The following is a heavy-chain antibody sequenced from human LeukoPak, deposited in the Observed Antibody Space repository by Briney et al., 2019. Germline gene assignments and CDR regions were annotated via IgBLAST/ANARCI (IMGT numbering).Heavy chain of an antibody. CDR2: IYHSGST. Sequence: PSETLSLTCTVSVGSISSSNWWNWVRQPPGKGLEWIGEIYHSGSTNYNPSLKTRLTISVDKSKNQFSLKLSSVTAADTAIYYCATLSLPSYFDYWGQGALVTVSS. CDR3: ATLSLPSYFDY. CDR1: VGSISSSNW. J-gene: IGHJ4*02. V-gene: IGHV4-4*02.